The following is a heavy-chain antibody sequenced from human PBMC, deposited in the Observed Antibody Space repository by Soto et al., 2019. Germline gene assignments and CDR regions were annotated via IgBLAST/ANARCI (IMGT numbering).Heavy chain of an antibody. Sequence: ASVKVSCKASGYTFTSYDINWVRQATGQRLEWMGWMNPNSGNTGYAQKFQGRVTMTRNTSISTAYMELSSLRSEDTAVYYCARGGVFVFAAPTNPFDHWGQGTLVTVSS. CDR1: GYTFTSYD. V-gene: IGHV1-8*01. CDR3: ARGGVFVFAAPTNPFDH. J-gene: IGHJ4*02. CDR2: MNPNSGNT. D-gene: IGHD3-10*01.